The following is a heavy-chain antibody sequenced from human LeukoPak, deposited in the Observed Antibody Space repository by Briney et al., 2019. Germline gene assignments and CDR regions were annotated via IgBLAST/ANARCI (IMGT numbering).Heavy chain of an antibody. CDR2: IYYSGST. CDR3: ARVPWRLQYFDY. CDR1: GGSISSSDYY. V-gene: IGHV4-30-4*08. Sequence: SETLSLTCTVSGGSISSSDYYWSWLRQPPGKGLEWIGYIYYSGSTYYNPSLKSRVTISVDTSKNQFSLKLSSVTAADTAVYYCARVPWRLQYFDYWGQGTLVTVSS. J-gene: IGHJ4*02. D-gene: IGHD4-11*01.